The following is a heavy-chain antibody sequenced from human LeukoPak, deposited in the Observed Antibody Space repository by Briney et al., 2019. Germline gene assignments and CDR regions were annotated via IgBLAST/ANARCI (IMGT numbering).Heavy chain of an antibody. Sequence: QTGGSLRLSCAASGFTFSSYAMSWVRQAPGKGLEWVSAISGSGGSTYYADSVKGRFTISRDNSKNTLYLQMNSLRAEDTAVYYCAKDLRILTGYDYWGQGTLVTVSS. CDR1: GFTFSSYA. CDR3: AKDLRILTGYDY. D-gene: IGHD3-9*01. V-gene: IGHV3-23*01. J-gene: IGHJ4*02. CDR2: ISGSGGST.